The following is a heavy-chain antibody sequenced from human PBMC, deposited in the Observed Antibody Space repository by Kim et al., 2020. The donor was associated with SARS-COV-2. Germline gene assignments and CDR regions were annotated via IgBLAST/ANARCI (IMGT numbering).Heavy chain of an antibody. V-gene: IGHV3-11*01. J-gene: IGHJ5*02. CDR3: ARDWAQLYSSSWYDP. D-gene: IGHD6-13*01. CDR2: ISSSGSTI. CDR1: GFTFSDYY. Sequence: GGSLRLSCAASGFTFSDYYMSWIRQAPGKGLEWVSYISSSGSTIYYADSVKGRSTISRDNAKNSLYLQMNSLRAEDTAVYYCARDWAQLYSSSWYDPWGQGTLVTVSS.